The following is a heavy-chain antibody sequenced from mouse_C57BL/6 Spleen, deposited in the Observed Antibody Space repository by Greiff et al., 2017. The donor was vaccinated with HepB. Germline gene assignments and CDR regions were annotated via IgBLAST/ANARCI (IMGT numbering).Heavy chain of an antibody. CDR2: INPNNGGT. CDR3: ARGRFSLITTVVDYAMDY. CDR1: GYTFTDYN. D-gene: IGHD1-1*01. J-gene: IGHJ4*01. Sequence: VQLQQSGPELVKPGASVKIPCKASGYTFTDYNMDWVKQSHGKSLEWIGDINPNNGGTIYNQKFKGKATLTVDKSSSTAYMELRSLTSEDTAVYYCARGRFSLITTVVDYAMDYWGQGTSVTVSS. V-gene: IGHV1-18*01.